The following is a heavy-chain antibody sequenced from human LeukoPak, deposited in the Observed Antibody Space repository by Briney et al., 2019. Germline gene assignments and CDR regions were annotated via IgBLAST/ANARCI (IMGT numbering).Heavy chain of an antibody. CDR2: IYYSGST. Sequence: SETLSLTCTVSGGSISSYYWGWIRQPPGKGLEWIETIYYSGSTFYNPSLKSRVTMSVDTSKRQLALKLSSVTAADTAVYYCARDRGGWSGWKSSWLDPWGPRTLVTVSS. V-gene: IGHV4-39*02. D-gene: IGHD6-19*01. J-gene: IGHJ5*02. CDR1: GGSISSYY. CDR3: ARDRGGWSGWKSSWLDP.